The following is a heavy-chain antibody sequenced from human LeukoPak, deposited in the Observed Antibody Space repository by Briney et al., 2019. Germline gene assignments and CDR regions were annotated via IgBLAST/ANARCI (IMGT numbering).Heavy chain of an antibody. CDR1: GFTFSSYA. D-gene: IGHD1-26*01. CDR3: ARVSGSYYFNFDY. CDR2: ISYDGSNK. J-gene: IGHJ4*02. V-gene: IGHV3-30-3*01. Sequence: GGSLRLSCAASGFTFSSYAMHWVRQAPGKGRGWVAVISYDGSNKYYADSVKGRFTISRDNSKNTLYLQMNSLRAEDTAVYYCARVSGSYYFNFDYWGQGTLVTVSS.